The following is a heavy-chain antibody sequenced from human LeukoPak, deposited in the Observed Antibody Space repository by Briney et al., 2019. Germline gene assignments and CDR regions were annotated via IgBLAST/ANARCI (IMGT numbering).Heavy chain of an antibody. D-gene: IGHD2-15*01. CDR1: GGTFSNYA. V-gene: IGHV1-69*13. CDR3: ARGKGIVATGHYYGMDV. J-gene: IGHJ6*02. Sequence: SVKVSCKASGGTFSNYAISWVRQAPGQGLEWMGGIITNYGTTNYAQKYQGRVTITADESTSTAYMELSSLRSEDTAVYYCARGKGIVATGHYYGMDVWGQGTTVTVSS. CDR2: IITNYGTT.